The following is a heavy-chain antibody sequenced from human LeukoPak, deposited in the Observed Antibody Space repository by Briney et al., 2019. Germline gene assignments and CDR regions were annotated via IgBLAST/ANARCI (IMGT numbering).Heavy chain of an antibody. D-gene: IGHD3-10*01. CDR1: GGSISSSNW. J-gene: IGHJ4*02. Sequence: SETLSLTCAVSGGSISSSNWWSWVRQPPGKGLEWIGEIYHSGSTNYNPSLKSRVTISVDKSKNQFSLKLSSVTAADTAVYYCARDSHGSGSYFNGFDYWGQGTLVTVSS. CDR2: IYHSGST. CDR3: ARDSHGSGSYFNGFDY. V-gene: IGHV4-4*02.